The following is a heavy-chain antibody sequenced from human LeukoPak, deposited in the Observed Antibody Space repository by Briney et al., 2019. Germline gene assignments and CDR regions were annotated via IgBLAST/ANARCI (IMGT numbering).Heavy chain of an antibody. V-gene: IGHV3-33*06. CDR3: AKEYCSGGSCSHLYYYYYYMDV. CDR1: GFTFSSYG. CDR2: IWYDGSNK. D-gene: IGHD2-15*01. J-gene: IGHJ6*03. Sequence: GGSLRLSCAASGFTFSSYGMHWVRQAPGKGLEWVAVIWYDGSNKYYADSVKGRFTISRDNSKNTLYLQMNSLRAEDTAVYYCAKEYCSGGSCSHLYYYYYYMDVWGRGTTVTVSS.